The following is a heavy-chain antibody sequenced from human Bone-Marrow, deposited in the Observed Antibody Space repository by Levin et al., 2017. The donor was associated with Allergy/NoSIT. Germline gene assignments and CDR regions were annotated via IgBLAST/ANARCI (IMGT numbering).Heavy chain of an antibody. Sequence: ASVKVSCKVSGKTLTELSIHWVRQAPGRGLEWMGGFDPGDGERIYTQNLQGRVTMTVDTSTDTASMELSSLRSEDTAVYYCATGTAGFYGSGSPPLALDYWGQGTLVTVSS. D-gene: IGHD3-10*01. V-gene: IGHV1-24*01. CDR2: FDPGDGER. CDR3: ATGTAGFYGSGSPPLALDY. J-gene: IGHJ4*02. CDR1: GKTLTELS.